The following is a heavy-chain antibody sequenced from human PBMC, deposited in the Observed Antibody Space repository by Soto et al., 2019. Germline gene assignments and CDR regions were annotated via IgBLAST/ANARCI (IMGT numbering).Heavy chain of an antibody. CDR2: IWYDGSNK. V-gene: IGHV3-33*01. CDR1: GFTFSSYG. CDR3: ARAQNDFGDYDRRMDV. J-gene: IGHJ6*04. Sequence: QVQLVESGGGVVQPGRSLRLSCAASGFTFSSYGMHWVRQAPGKGLEWVAVIWYDGSNKYYADSVKGRFTISRDNSKNTLYLQMSSLRAEDTAVYYCARAQNDFGDYDRRMDVWGKGTTVTVSS. D-gene: IGHD4-17*01.